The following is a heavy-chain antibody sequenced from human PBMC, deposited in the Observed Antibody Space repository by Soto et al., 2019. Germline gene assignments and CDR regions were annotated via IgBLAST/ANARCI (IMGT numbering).Heavy chain of an antibody. Sequence: QVQLVQSGAEVKKPGASVKVSCKASGYTFTSYAMHWVRQAPGQRLEWMGWINAGNGNTKYSQKFQGRVTITRDTPASTAYMELSSLRSEDTAVYYCARLPHYCDSSGYYYRGAFDIWGQGTMVTVSS. V-gene: IGHV1-3*01. D-gene: IGHD3-22*01. CDR2: INAGNGNT. J-gene: IGHJ3*02. CDR3: ARLPHYCDSSGYYYRGAFDI. CDR1: GYTFTSYA.